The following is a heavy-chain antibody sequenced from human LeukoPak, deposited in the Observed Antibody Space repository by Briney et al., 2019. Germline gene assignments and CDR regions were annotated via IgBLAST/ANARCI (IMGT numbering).Heavy chain of an antibody. J-gene: IGHJ4*02. CDR2: ITSSSSYI. CDR3: ARHVVAVGFDY. V-gene: IGHV3-21*01. Sequence: GGSLRLSCAASGFTFSNYNMNWVRQAPGKGLEWVSSITSSSSYIYYADSVKGRFTISRDNAKNSLCLQMNSLRAEDTAVYYCARHVVAVGFDYWGQGTLVTVSS. D-gene: IGHD3-22*01. CDR1: GFTFSNYN.